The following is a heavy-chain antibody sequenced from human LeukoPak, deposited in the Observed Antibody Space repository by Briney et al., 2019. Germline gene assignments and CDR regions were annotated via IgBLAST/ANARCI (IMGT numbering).Heavy chain of an antibody. CDR1: GYTLTELS. Sequence: APVKVSCKVSGYTLTELSMHWVRQAPGKGLEWMGGFDPEDGETIYAQKFQGRVTMTEDTSTDTAYMELSSLRSEDTAVYYCATYSKLYESGRLVFGHWGQGTLVTVSS. D-gene: IGHD3-9*01. V-gene: IGHV1-24*01. J-gene: IGHJ4*02. CDR2: FDPEDGET. CDR3: ATYSKLYESGRLVFGH.